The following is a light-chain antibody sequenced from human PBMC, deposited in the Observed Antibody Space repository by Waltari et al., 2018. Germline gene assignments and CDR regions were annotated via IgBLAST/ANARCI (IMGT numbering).Light chain of an antibody. J-gene: IGLJ1*01. CDR1: SSGIGDSHL. Sequence: QSALTQPASVSGSPGQSITISCAGTSSGIGDSHLVSWYQQHPGKAPKLILYEDTKRPSGVSNRFSCSKSGNTASLTSAGLQADDEGDYYCCSYAGLYVFATGTKVTVL. V-gene: IGLV2-23*01. CDR3: CSYAGLYV. CDR2: EDT.